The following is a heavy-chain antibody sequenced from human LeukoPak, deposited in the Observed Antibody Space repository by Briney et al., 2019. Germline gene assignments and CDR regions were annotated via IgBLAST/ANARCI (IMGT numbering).Heavy chain of an antibody. CDR2: IYPGDSDT. D-gene: IGHD2-15*01. CDR3: AGQGYCSGGSCYSDY. CDR1: GYSFTSYW. V-gene: IGHV5-51*01. J-gene: IGHJ4*02. Sequence: GESLKISCKGSGYSFTSYWIGWVRQMPGKGLEWMGIIYPGDSDTRYSPSFQGQVTISADKSISTAYLQWSSLKASDTAMYYCAGQGYCSGGSCYSDYWGQGTLVTVSS.